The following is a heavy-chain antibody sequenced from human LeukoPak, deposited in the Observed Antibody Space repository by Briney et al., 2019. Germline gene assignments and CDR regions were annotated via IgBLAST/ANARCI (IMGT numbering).Heavy chain of an antibody. V-gene: IGHV4-4*07. J-gene: IGHJ6*02. Sequence: SETLSLTCTVSGGSISSYYWSWIRQPAGKGLEWIGRIYTSGSTNYNPSLKSRVTMSVDTSKNQFSLKLSSVTAADTAVYYCARDPQYYYDSSGYYYSYYYGMDVWGQGTRSPSP. CDR3: ARDPQYYYDSSGYYYSYYYGMDV. D-gene: IGHD3-22*01. CDR1: GGSISSYY. CDR2: IYTSGST.